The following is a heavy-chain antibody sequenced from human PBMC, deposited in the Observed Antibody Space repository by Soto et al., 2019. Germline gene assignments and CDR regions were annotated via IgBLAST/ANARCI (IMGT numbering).Heavy chain of an antibody. CDR1: GGSFSGYY. Sequence: KASETLSLTCAVYGGSFSGYYWSWIRQPPGKGLEWIGEINHSGSTNYNPSLKSRVTISVDTSKNQFSLKLSSVTAADTAVYYCARTTSNYGDFDYWGQGTLVTVSS. J-gene: IGHJ4*02. CDR3: ARTTSNYGDFDY. V-gene: IGHV4-34*01. CDR2: INHSGST. D-gene: IGHD4-4*01.